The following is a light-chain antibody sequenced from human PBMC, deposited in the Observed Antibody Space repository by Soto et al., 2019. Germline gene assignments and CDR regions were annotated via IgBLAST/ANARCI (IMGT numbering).Light chain of an antibody. J-gene: IGLJ1*01. CDR2: TTN. Sequence: QSVLTPTHSASGTPGQSVTISYSGISSNIGTSSVHWFQQLPGTAPKLLISTTNQRPSGVPERFSGSKSGTSASLAISGLQSEDEADYYCAAWDDSLNGHVFGTGTKVTVL. CDR1: SSNIGTSS. CDR3: AAWDDSLNGHV. V-gene: IGLV1-44*01.